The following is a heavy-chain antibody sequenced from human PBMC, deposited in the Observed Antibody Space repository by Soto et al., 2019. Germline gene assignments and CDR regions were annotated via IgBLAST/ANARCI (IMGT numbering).Heavy chain of an antibody. Sequence: GGSLRLSCAASGFTFSSYWMHWVRQAPGKGLVWVSRINSDGSSTSYADSVKGRFTISRDNAKNTLYLQMNSLRTEDTAVYYCAKDHVVDGRVYGSSELFFWGQGTQVTVSS. CDR3: AKDHVVDGRVYGSSELFF. V-gene: IGHV3-74*01. CDR2: INSDGSST. J-gene: IGHJ4*02. CDR1: GFTFSSYW. D-gene: IGHD3-10*01.